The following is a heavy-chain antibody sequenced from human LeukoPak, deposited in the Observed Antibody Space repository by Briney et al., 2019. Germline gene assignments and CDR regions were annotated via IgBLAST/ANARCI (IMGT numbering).Heavy chain of an antibody. V-gene: IGHV4-59*08. CDR1: GGPISSYY. CDR2: IYYSGST. D-gene: IGHD2-2*01. J-gene: IGHJ3*02. Sequence: SETLSLTCTVSGGPISSYYWSWIREPPGKGLEWIGYIYYSGSTNYNPSLKSRVTISVDTSKNQFSLKLSSVTDADTAVYYCARLGYCSSTSCYGGAFDIWGEGTMVTVSS. CDR3: ARLGYCSSTSCYGGAFDI.